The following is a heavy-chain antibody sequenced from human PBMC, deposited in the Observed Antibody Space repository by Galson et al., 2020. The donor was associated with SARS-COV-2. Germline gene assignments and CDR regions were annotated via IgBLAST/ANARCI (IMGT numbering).Heavy chain of an antibody. D-gene: IGHD6-19*01. V-gene: IGHV2-70*01. J-gene: IGHJ6*02. CDR1: GFSLSTSGMC. Sequence: SGPTLVKPTQTLTLTCTFSGFSLSTSGMCVSWIRQPPGKALEWLALIDWDDDKYYSTSLKTRLTISKDTSKNQVVLTMTNMDAVDTATYYGGRIAVAGNPLGYYYYDSMDVWGQGSTVTVSS. CDR2: IDWDDDK. CDR3: GRIAVAGNPLGYYYYDSMDV.